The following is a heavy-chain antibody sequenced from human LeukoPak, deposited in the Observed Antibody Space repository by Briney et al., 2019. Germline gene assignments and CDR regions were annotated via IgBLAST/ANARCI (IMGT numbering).Heavy chain of an antibody. CDR3: ARDTITGGRGYSYGIFDY. Sequence: PSETLSLTCTVSGGSISSYYWSWIRQPPGKGLEWIGYIYYSGSTNYNPSLKSRVTISVDTSKNQFSLKLSSVTAADTAVYYCARDTITGGRGYSYGIFDYWGQGTLVTVSS. D-gene: IGHD5-18*01. CDR2: IYYSGST. J-gene: IGHJ4*02. V-gene: IGHV4-59*01. CDR1: GGSISSYY.